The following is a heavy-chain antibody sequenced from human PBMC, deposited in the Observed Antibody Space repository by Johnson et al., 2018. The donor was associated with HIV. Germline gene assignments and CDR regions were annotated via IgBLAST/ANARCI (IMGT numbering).Heavy chain of an antibody. V-gene: IGHV3-7*01. Sequence: MQLVESGGGLVQPGGSLRLYCVASGFTFSSYWMSWVRQVPGKAPEWVANIKRDGSEKYYADSVKGRFTISRDNSKNTVFLQMNSLRAEDMAVYYCAREKSYYYDSSGYRFPDAFESWGQGTMVTVSS. CDR2: IKRDGSEK. CDR3: AREKSYYYDSSGYRFPDAFES. J-gene: IGHJ3*02. CDR1: GFTFSSYW. D-gene: IGHD3-22*01.